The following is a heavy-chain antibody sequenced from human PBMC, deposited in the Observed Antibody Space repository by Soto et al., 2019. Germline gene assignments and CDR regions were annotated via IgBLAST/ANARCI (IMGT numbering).Heavy chain of an antibody. D-gene: IGHD5-12*01. CDR3: ARVVATITPYYGMDV. J-gene: IGHJ6*02. V-gene: IGHV4-34*01. CDR1: GGSFSGYY. CDR2: INHSGST. Sequence: SETLSLTCAVYGGSFSGYYWSWIRQPPGKGLEWIGEINHSGSTNYNPSLKSRVTISVDTSKNQFSLKLSSVTAADTAVYYCARVVATITPYYGMDVWGQGTTVTVSS.